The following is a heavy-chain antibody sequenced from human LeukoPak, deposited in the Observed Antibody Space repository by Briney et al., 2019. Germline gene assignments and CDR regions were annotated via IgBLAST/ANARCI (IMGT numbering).Heavy chain of an antibody. CDR2: IGAYNGNT. J-gene: IGHJ4*02. Sequence: ASVKVSCKASGYTFTSYGISWVRQAPGQGLEWMGWIGAYNGNTNYAQKLQGRVTMTTDTSTSTAYMELRSLRSDDTAVYYCAREGSGWYLAYFDYWGQGTLVTVSS. V-gene: IGHV1-18*01. CDR1: GYTFTSYG. CDR3: AREGSGWYLAYFDY. D-gene: IGHD6-19*01.